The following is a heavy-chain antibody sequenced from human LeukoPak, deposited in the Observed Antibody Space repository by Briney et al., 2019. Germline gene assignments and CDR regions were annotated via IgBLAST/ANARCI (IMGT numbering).Heavy chain of an antibody. CDR2: ISAYNGNT. CDR3: AREICSSTSCYDAFDI. D-gene: IGHD2-2*01. J-gene: IGHJ3*02. CDR1: GYTFTIYG. V-gene: IGHV1-18*01. Sequence: GASVKVSFTASGYTFTIYGISWVRQAPGQGQEWMGWISAYNGNTNYAQKLQGRVTMTTDTSTSTAYMELRSLRSDDTAVYYCAREICSSTSCYDAFDIWGQGTMVTVSS.